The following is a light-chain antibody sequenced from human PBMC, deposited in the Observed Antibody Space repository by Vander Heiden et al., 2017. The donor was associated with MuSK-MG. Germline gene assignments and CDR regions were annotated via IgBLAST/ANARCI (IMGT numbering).Light chain of an antibody. CDR2: VAS. CDR1: QSISNY. V-gene: IGKV1-39*01. J-gene: IGKJ2*01. CDR3: QQSYSTSRYT. Sequence: DLQMTQSPSSLSAVSGDRVTITCRARQSISNYVNWYQQRPGQATYLLIYVASTLHSGVRLRFSGSGSGTKFTLTLSGVQPEDSATYYCQQSYSTSRYTFGQGTKLXIK.